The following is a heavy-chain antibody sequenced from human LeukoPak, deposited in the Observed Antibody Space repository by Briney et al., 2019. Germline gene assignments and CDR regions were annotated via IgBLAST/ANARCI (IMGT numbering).Heavy chain of an antibody. Sequence: GGSLRLSCAASGFTFSSYGMHWIRQAAGKGLEGGSSISRSGITKYYAASLKGRFNTSKDYAKNSIFLQRNSLSAEDPAVYYCARVLRYCSGGNCYSGGLGYMDVWGKGTTVTISS. J-gene: IGHJ6*03. CDR2: ISRSGITK. D-gene: IGHD2-15*01. V-gene: IGHV3-48*04. CDR1: GFTFSSYG. CDR3: ARVLRYCSGGNCYSGGLGYMDV.